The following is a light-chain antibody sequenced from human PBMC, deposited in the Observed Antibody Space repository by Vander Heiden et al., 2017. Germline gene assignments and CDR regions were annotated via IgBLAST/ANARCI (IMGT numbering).Light chain of an antibody. CDR3: QSYDRGVSGWV. Sequence: QSLLKQPPPPSPAPRQRVTISCTGSSSNIGADYDVHWYQQLPGTAPKLLIFGNSSRPSGVPDRFSGSKSGTSASLAITGLQTEDEADYYCQSYDRGVSGWVFGTGTKVTVL. CDR1: SSNIGADYD. V-gene: IGLV1-40*01. CDR2: GNS. J-gene: IGLJ1*01.